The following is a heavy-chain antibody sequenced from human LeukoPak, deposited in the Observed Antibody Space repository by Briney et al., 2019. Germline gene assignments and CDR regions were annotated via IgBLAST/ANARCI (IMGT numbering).Heavy chain of an antibody. CDR1: GFTFSSYS. CDR2: ISSSSSYI. Sequence: PGGSLRLSCAASGFTFSSYSMNWVRQAPGKGLEWVSSISSSSSYIYYADSVKGRFTISSDNAKNSLYLQMNSLRAEDTAVYYCARDPGAYSSSWYGDAFDIWGQGTMVTVSS. CDR3: ARDPGAYSSSWYGDAFDI. V-gene: IGHV3-21*01. J-gene: IGHJ3*02. D-gene: IGHD6-13*01.